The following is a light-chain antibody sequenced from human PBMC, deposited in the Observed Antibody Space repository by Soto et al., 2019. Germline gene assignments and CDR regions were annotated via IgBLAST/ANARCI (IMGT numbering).Light chain of an antibody. J-gene: IGLJ1*01. CDR3: QSYDSSNNV. CDR1: SGSIASNY. Sequence: NFMLTQPHSVSESPGKTVTISCTRSSGSIASNYVQWYQQRPGSAPTTVICEDNQRPSGVPDRFSGSIDSSSNSASLTISGLKTEDEADYYCQSYDSSNNVFGTGTKVTVL. V-gene: IGLV6-57*04. CDR2: EDN.